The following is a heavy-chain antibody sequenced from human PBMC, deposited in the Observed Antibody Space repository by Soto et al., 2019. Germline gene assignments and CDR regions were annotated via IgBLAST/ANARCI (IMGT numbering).Heavy chain of an antibody. V-gene: IGHV1-3*01. Sequence: QVQLVQSGAEVKKPGSSVKISCKASGYTFTRYTMNWVRQAPGQRLEWMGWINPENGNTKFSQKFQDRVITTRDTSASTDYMALSSLRAEDTDVYYCARGIATRQLDPWGQGTLVTVSS. CDR3: ARGIATRQLDP. CDR2: INPENGNT. D-gene: IGHD2-15*01. CDR1: GYTFTRYT. J-gene: IGHJ5*02.